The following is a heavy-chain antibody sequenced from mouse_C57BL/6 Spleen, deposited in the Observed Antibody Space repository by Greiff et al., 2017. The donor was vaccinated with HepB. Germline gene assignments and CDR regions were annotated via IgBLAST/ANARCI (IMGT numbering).Heavy chain of an antibody. Sequence: EVMLVESGGDLVKPGGSLKLSCAASGFTFSSYGMSWVRQTPDKRLGWVATISSGGSYTYYPDSVKGRFTISRDNAKNTLYLQMSSLKSEDTAMYYCARRDMVTLDYWGQGTTLTVSS. CDR2: ISSGGSYT. V-gene: IGHV5-6*02. D-gene: IGHD2-2*01. J-gene: IGHJ2*01. CDR1: GFTFSSYG. CDR3: ARRDMVTLDY.